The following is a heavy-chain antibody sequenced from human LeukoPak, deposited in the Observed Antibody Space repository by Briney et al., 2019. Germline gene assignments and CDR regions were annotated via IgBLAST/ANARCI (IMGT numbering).Heavy chain of an antibody. D-gene: IGHD3-10*01. CDR2: ISGSSSYI. V-gene: IGHV3-21*04. CDR3: AKAGGVRGVTPFDY. J-gene: IGHJ4*02. Sequence: PGGSLRLSCAASGFTFRTYSMNWVRQAPGKGLEWVSSISGSSSYIYYADSLKARFTISRDNAKNSLYLQMNSLRAEDTAVYYCAKAGGVRGVTPFDYWGQGTLVTVSS. CDR1: GFTFRTYS.